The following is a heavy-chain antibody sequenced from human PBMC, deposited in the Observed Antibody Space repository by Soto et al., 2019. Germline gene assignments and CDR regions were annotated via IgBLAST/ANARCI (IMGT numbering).Heavy chain of an antibody. Sequence: EVQLLESGGGLVKPGGSLRLSCAASGFTFSSYTMNWVRQAPGKGLEWVSSITSSSSAIYYADSVRGRFTISRDNAKNSLYLQMNSLRAEDAAVYYCARDPNTGTYHFNYWGQGTLFTVS. CDR1: GFTFSSYT. CDR2: ITSSSSAI. V-gene: IGHV3-21*01. J-gene: IGHJ4*02. D-gene: IGHD1-1*01. CDR3: ARDPNTGTYHFNY.